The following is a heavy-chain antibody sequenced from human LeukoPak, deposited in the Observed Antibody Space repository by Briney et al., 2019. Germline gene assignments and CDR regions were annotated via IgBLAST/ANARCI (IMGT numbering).Heavy chain of an antibody. D-gene: IGHD1-26*01. J-gene: IGHJ4*02. V-gene: IGHV4-59*01. Sequence: SETLSLTCTVSGGSIIYYYWSWIRQSPQKGLEWIAYIHSSGKTNYNPSLKSRVTISVDTSKNQFSLKVTSMTAADTGVYYCTRSFPGIVGAADFWGQGTLVTVSS. CDR1: GGSIIYYY. CDR2: IHSSGKT. CDR3: TRSFPGIVGAADF.